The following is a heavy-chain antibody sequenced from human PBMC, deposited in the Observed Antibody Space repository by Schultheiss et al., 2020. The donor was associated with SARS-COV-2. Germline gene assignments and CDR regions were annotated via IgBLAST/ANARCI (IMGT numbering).Heavy chain of an antibody. V-gene: IGHV3-21*01. Sequence: GGSLRLSCAASGFTFSSYSMNWVRQAPGKGLEWVSSISSSSSYIYYADSVKGRFTISRDNAKNSLYLQMNSLRAEDTAVYYCATQGPRYCSGGSCLDYWGQGTLVTVSS. CDR2: ISSSSSYI. D-gene: IGHD2-15*01. J-gene: IGHJ4*02. CDR3: ATQGPRYCSGGSCLDY. CDR1: GFTFSSYS.